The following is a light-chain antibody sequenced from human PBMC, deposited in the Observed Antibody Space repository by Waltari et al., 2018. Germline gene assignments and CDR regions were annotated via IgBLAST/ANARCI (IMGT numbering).Light chain of an antibody. CDR2: DTN. CDR3: LVSYSGVGPV. J-gene: IGLJ3*02. V-gene: IGLV7-46*01. CDR1: TGAVTFGHY. Sequence: QAVVTQESSLAVSPGGTVTLTCGSSTGAVTFGHYCYWFQQNPGQAPRTLIYDTNNKHPWTPARFSGSLLGGKAALTLSGAQPEDEAEYYCLVSYSGVGPVFGGGTKLTVL.